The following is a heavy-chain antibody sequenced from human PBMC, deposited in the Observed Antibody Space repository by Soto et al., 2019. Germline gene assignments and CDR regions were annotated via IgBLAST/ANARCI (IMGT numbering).Heavy chain of an antibody. J-gene: IGHJ4*02. CDR2: IYASGSP. D-gene: IGHD1-26*01. V-gene: IGHV4-59*01. CDR1: GGSISVYY. Sequence: QVQLQESGPGHVKPSETLSLTCTISGGSISVYYWSWIRQSPGQALEWIGYIYASGSPYYNPSLRSRVIISADTSKNQVSLELTSATAADTAVYFCARGVGSSPPRYWGRGTLVTVSS. CDR3: ARGVGSSPPRY.